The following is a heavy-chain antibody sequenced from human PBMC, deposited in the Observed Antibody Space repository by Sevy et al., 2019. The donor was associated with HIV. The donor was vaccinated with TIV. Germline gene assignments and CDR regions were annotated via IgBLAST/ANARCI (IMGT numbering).Heavy chain of an antibody. D-gene: IGHD3-10*01. Sequence: ASVKVSCKASGYTFTGYYMHWVRQAPGQGLEWMGWINPNSGGTNYSQKFQGRVTMTRDTSISTAYMELSRLRSDDTAVYYCASGRSGSYYSTTYYYYNGIDVWGQGTTVTVSS. V-gene: IGHV1-2*02. CDR3: ASGRSGSYYSTTYYYYNGIDV. J-gene: IGHJ6*02. CDR2: INPNSGGT. CDR1: GYTFTGYY.